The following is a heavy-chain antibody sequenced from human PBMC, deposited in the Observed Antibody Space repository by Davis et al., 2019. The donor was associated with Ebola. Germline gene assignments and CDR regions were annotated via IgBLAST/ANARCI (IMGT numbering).Heavy chain of an antibody. CDR2: ISYDGSNK. Sequence: PGGSLRLSCAASGFTFSSYAMHWVRQAPGKGLEWVAVISYDGSNKYYADSVKGRFTISRDNSKNTLYLQMNSLRAEDTAVYYCARNNRDYYYYMDVWGKGTTVTVSS. V-gene: IGHV3-30-3*01. D-gene: IGHD3-10*01. J-gene: IGHJ6*03. CDR1: GFTFSSYA. CDR3: ARNNRDYYYYMDV.